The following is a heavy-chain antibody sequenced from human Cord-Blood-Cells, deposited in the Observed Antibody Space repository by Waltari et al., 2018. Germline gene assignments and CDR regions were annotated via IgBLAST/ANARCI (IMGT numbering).Heavy chain of an antibody. Sequence: QVQLVQSGAEVKKPGASVKVCCKPSGYTFTSYGLSWVRQAPGQGLEWMGWISAYNGNTNYAQKLQGRVTMTTDTSTSTAYMELRSLRSDDTAVDYCAREGAITGGKLYGYWGQGTLVTVSS. D-gene: IGHD7-27*01. J-gene: IGHJ4*02. CDR3: AREGAITGGKLYGY. CDR1: GYTFTSYG. V-gene: IGHV1-18*04. CDR2: ISAYNGNT.